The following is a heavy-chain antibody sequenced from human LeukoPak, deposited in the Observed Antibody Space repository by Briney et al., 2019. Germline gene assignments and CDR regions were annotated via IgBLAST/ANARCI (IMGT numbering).Heavy chain of an antibody. J-gene: IGHJ5*02. Sequence: PGGSLRLSCAASGFTFSSYAMSWVRQAPGKGLEWVSGFSVSDETTYYADSVKGRFTISRDNSKNTLYLQMNSLRGEGTAVYYCAGGPKKQLIWGRASNGFDPWGQGTLVTVSS. CDR1: GFTFSSYA. CDR3: AGGPKKQLIWGRASNGFDP. CDR2: FSVSDETT. V-gene: IGHV3-23*01. D-gene: IGHD6-13*01.